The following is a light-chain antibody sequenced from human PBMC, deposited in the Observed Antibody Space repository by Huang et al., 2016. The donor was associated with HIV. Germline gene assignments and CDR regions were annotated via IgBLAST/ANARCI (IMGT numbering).Light chain of an antibody. CDR1: QSVSSN. J-gene: IGKJ3*01. Sequence: EIVMTQSPATLSASPGERATLSCRATQSVSSNLAWYQRKPGHAPRLLIYGASTRATGIPARFSGSGSGTEFTLTISSLQSEDFAVYYCQQNNNWPPLFTFGPGTKVDIK. CDR3: QQNNNWPPLFT. CDR2: GAS. V-gene: IGKV3-15*01.